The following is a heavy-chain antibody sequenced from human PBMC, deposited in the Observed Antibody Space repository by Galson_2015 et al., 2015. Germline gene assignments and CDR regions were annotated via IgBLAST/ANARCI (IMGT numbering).Heavy chain of an antibody. V-gene: IGHV1-24*01. CDR3: ATGDSGRPGAFYAFDI. CDR1: GYTLTELS. CDR2: FDPEDGET. D-gene: IGHD3-10*01. Sequence: SVKVSCKVSGYTLTELSMHWVRQAPGKGLEWMGGFDPEDGETIYAQKFQGRVTMTEDTSTDTAYMELSSLRSEDTAVDYCATGDSGRPGAFYAFDIWGQGTMVTVSS. J-gene: IGHJ3*02.